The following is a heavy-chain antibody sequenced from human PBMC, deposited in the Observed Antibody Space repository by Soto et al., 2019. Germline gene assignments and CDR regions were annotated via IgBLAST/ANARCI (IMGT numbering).Heavy chain of an antibody. CDR1: GGSISSSRYY. CDR3: ASASADIVVVVAATPLAAFDV. Sequence: SGTLSLTCTVSGGSISSSRYYWGWIRQPPGKGLEWIGSVYYSGNAYYNPSLKSRVTVSVDTSKKQFSLKLSSVTAADTAVYYCASASADIVVVVAATPLAAFDVWGQGTMVTVS. V-gene: IGHV4-39*01. D-gene: IGHD2-15*01. J-gene: IGHJ3*01. CDR2: VYYSGNA.